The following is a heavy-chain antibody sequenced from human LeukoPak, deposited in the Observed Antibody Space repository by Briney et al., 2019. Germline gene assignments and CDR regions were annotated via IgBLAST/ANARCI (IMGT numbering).Heavy chain of an antibody. Sequence: SETLSLTCAVYGGSFSGYYWSWIRQPPGKGLEWIGEINHSGSTNYNPSLKSRVTISVDTSKNQFSLKLSSVTAADTAVYYCATPPEGGYSSSWYWFDYWGQGTLVTVSS. CDR3: ATPPEGGYSSSWYWFDY. CDR2: INHSGST. V-gene: IGHV4-34*01. D-gene: IGHD6-13*01. J-gene: IGHJ4*02. CDR1: GGSFSGYY.